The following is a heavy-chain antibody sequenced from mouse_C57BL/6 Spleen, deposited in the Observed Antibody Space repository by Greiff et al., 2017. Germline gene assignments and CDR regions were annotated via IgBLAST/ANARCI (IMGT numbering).Heavy chain of an antibody. CDR3: ATGNYDYFDY. Sequence: QVQLQQSGPELVKPGASVKISCKASGYAFSSSWMNWVKQRPGRGLGWIGRIYPGDGDTNYNGKFKGKATLTADKSSSTAYMQLSSLTSEDSAVYFCATGNYDYFDYWGQGTTLTVSS. J-gene: IGHJ2*01. D-gene: IGHD2-1*01. CDR1: GYAFSSSW. CDR2: IYPGDGDT. V-gene: IGHV1-82*01.